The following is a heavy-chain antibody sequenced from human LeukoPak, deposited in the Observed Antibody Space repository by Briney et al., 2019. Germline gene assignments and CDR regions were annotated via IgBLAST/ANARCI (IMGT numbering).Heavy chain of an antibody. V-gene: IGHV3-33*08. Sequence: GGSLRLSCAASGFTFSDYWMYWVRHAPGKGLVWVAVIWYDGSNKYYADSVKGRYTISRDNSKNTLYLQMNSLRAEDTAVYYCARDHGSGSYFSHCDYWGQGTLVTVSS. CDR2: IWYDGSNK. CDR1: GFTFSDYW. D-gene: IGHD3-10*01. CDR3: ARDHGSGSYFSHCDY. J-gene: IGHJ4*02.